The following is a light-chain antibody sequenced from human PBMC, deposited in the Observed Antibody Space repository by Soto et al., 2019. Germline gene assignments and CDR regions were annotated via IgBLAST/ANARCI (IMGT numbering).Light chain of an antibody. V-gene: IGLV1-40*01. CDR3: QSYDSSLSGYV. CDR2: GNS. Sequence: QSVLTQPPSVSGAPGQRVTISCTGSSSNIGAGYDVHWYQQLPGTAPKLLIYGNSNRPSGVPDRFSGSKSGTSASLAITGXXXXXXADYYCQSYDSSLSGYVFGTGTKLTVL. J-gene: IGLJ1*01. CDR1: SSNIGAGYD.